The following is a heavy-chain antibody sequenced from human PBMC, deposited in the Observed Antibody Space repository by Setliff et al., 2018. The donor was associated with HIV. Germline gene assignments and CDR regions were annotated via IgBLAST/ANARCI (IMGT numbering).Heavy chain of an antibody. J-gene: IGHJ4*02. CDR3: ARGVYPREFYFDY. Sequence: NPSETLSLTCDLYGGYFDAYYWSWIRQPPGEGLEWMGEINHSGNTTYNPSLESRVTISADTTKNQFSLKLNTVTAADTAVYYCARGVYPREFYFDYWGQGSLVTVSS. CDR1: GGYFDAYY. D-gene: IGHD2-8*01. CDR2: INHSGNT. V-gene: IGHV4-34*01.